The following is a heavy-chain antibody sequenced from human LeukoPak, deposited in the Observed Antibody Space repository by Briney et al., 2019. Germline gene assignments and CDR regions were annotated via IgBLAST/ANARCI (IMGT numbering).Heavy chain of an antibody. CDR2: INPNSGDT. V-gene: IGHV1-2*02. CDR1: GYTFIMYG. Sequence: ASVTLSFTASGYTFIMYGFSWVRQAPGQGLGWMGWINPNSGDTNFAQKCQGRVTMTRDTSISTAYMELSRLRSDDTALYYCASVIAGVTTDYWGQGTLVTVSS. J-gene: IGHJ4*02. CDR3: ASVIAGVTTDY. D-gene: IGHD1-26*01.